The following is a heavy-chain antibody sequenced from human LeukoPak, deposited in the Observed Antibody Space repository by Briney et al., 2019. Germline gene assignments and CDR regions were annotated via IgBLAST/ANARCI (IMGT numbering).Heavy chain of an antibody. V-gene: IGHV3-74*01. J-gene: IGHJ4*02. CDR1: GFTFSSYW. D-gene: IGHD3-9*01. Sequence: GGSLRLSCAASGFTFSSYWMHWVRQAPGKGLVWVSRINSDGSSTSYADSVKGRFTISRDNAKSTLYLQMNSLRAEDTAVYYCARAGYFDWLLDYWGQGTLVTASS. CDR3: ARAGYFDWLLDY. CDR2: INSDGSST.